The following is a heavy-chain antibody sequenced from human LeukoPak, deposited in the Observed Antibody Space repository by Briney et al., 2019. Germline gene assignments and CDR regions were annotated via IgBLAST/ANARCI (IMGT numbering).Heavy chain of an antibody. CDR2: ISSSSSYI. CDR3: ARRRSMGSDAFDI. V-gene: IGHV3-21*01. J-gene: IGHJ3*02. D-gene: IGHD2/OR15-2a*01. CDR1: AFTFSSYS. Sequence: GGSLRLSCAASAFTFSSYSMNWVRQAPGKGLEWVSSISSSSSYIYYADSVKGRFTISRDNAKNSLYLQMNSLRAEDTAVYYCARRRSMGSDAFDIWGQGTMVTVSS.